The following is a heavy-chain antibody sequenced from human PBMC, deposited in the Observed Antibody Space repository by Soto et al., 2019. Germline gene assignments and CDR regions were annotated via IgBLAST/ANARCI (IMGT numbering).Heavy chain of an antibody. Sequence: QVQLVQSGGEVKKPGASVKVSCKASGYTFTNYGISWVRQAPGQGLEWMGWIVTYNGNTNSAQSLQGRLTMTADTXTXXGYMELPSLKSDDTAVYYWASGPKSSGWRGKWFDPWGQGTLVTVYS. J-gene: IGHJ5*02. CDR2: IVTYNGNT. D-gene: IGHD6-19*01. CDR3: ASGPKSSGWRGKWFDP. CDR1: GYTFTNYG. V-gene: IGHV1-18*01.